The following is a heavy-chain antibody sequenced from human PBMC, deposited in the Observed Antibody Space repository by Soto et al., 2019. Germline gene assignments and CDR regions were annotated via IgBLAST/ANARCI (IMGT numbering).Heavy chain of an antibody. Sequence: SGPTLVNPTQTLTLTCTFSGFSLSTSGVGVGWIRQPPGKALEWLALIYWNDDKRYSPSLKSRLTITKDTSKNQVVLTMTNMDPVDTATYYCAHRPGVRIFGVEGDWFDPWGQGTLVTVSS. CDR2: IYWNDDK. CDR1: GFSLSTSGVG. J-gene: IGHJ5*02. CDR3: AHRPGVRIFGVEGDWFDP. D-gene: IGHD3-3*01. V-gene: IGHV2-5*01.